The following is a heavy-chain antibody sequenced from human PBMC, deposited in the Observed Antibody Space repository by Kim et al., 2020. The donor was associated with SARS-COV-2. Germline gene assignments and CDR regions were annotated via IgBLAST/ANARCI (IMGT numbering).Heavy chain of an antibody. D-gene: IGHD2-15*01. CDR3: AKFYCSTGSCHPSYYYYALDV. J-gene: IGHJ6*02. CDR1: GITFSSYG. CDR2: ISKDGDNK. V-gene: IGHV3-30*18. Sequence: GGSLRLSCAASGITFSSYGMHWVRQAPGKGLEWVAVISKDGDNKYYADSVKGRLTISRDNSKNTLYLQMNSLRAEDTAVYYCAKFYCSTGSCHPSYYYYALDVWCQWYTGAVSS.